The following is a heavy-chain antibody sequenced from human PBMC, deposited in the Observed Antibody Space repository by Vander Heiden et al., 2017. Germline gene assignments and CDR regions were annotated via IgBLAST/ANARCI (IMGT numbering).Heavy chain of an antibody. J-gene: IGHJ2*01. V-gene: IGHV3-23*01. CDR1: GFTFSSYA. D-gene: IGHD6-19*01. CDR3: AKDLSGGWYWYFDL. Sequence: EVQLLESGGGLVQPGGSLRLSCSASGFTFSSYAMRWVRQARGEGVGWVSAISGSGGSTYYADSVKGRFSISRDNSKNTLYLQMNSLRADDTAVYYCAKDLSGGWYWYFDLWGRGTLVTVSS. CDR2: ISGSGGST.